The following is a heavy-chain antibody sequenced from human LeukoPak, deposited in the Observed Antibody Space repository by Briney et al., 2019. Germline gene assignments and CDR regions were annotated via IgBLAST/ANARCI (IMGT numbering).Heavy chain of an antibody. CDR3: ARGSLYSSSLYYFDY. J-gene: IGHJ4*02. CDR2: IIPIFGTA. CDR1: GGTFSIYA. D-gene: IGHD6-13*01. Sequence: SVKVSFTASGGTFSIYAISWVRQAPGQGLEWMGGIIPIFGTATYAQKFQGRVTITADESTSTAYMELSSLRSEDTAVYYCARGSLYSSSLYYFDYWGQGTLVTVSS. V-gene: IGHV1-69*13.